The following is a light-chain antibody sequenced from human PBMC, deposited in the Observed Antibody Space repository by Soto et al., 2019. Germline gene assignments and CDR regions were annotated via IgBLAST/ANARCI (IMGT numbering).Light chain of an antibody. J-gene: IGKJ3*01. CDR3: QKYNSASPAL. Sequence: DIQMTQSPSSLSASVGDRVTITCRASQGISNYLAWYQQKPGKVPKLLIYAASTLQSGVPSRFSGSGSGTDFTLTISSLQPEDVATYYCQKYNSASPALFGPGTKVDIK. V-gene: IGKV1-27*01. CDR2: AAS. CDR1: QGISNY.